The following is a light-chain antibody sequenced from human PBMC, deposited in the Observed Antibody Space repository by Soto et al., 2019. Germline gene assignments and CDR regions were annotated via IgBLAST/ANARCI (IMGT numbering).Light chain of an antibody. Sequence: QSALTQPASVSGSPGQSVTISCTGTTSDVGGYISVSWYQQHPGKAPKLMIYEVSNRPSGVSNRFSGSKSGDTASLTISGLQAEDEADYYCRSYPGSSTLEVFGSGTKVTVL. CDR3: RSYPGSSTLEV. V-gene: IGLV2-14*01. CDR2: EVS. J-gene: IGLJ1*01. CDR1: TSDVGGYIS.